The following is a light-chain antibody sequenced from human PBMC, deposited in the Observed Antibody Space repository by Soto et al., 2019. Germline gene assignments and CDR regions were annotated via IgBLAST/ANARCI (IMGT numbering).Light chain of an antibody. Sequence: EIVLTQSPGTLSLSPGEGATLSCRASQYLSSSYLAWHQHKPGQAPRLLIYATSRRAAGIPERFSGSGSETEFALTISRLEPEDFAIYYCQSLDRTGTFGQGTKVEMK. J-gene: IGKJ1*01. V-gene: IGKV3-20*01. CDR1: QYLSSSY. CDR3: QSLDRTGT. CDR2: ATS.